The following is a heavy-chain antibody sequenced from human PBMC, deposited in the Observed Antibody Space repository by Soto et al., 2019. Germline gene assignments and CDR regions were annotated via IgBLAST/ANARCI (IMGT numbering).Heavy chain of an antibody. CDR1: GGSISSYY. J-gene: IGHJ5*02. V-gene: IGHV4-59*01. CDR3: ARDAYYYDSSGYYINWFDP. CDR2: IYYSGST. Sequence: SETLSLTCTVSGGSISSYYWSWIRQPPGKGLEWIGYIYYSGSTNYNPSLKSRVTIPVDTSKNQFSLKLSSVTAADTAVYYCARDAYYYDSSGYYINWFDPWGQGTLVNVSS. D-gene: IGHD3-22*01.